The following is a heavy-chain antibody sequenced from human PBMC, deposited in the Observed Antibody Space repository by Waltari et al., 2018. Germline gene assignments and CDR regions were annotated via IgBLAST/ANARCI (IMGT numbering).Heavy chain of an antibody. J-gene: IGHJ4*02. D-gene: IGHD4-17*01. CDR3: ARGRIRTTVTTFVFDY. CDR2: INHSGST. CDR1: GGSFSGYY. Sequence: QVQLQQWGAGLLKPSETLSLTCAVYGGSFSGYYWSWIRPPPGKGLEWIGEINHSGSTNYNPSLKSRVTISVDTSKNQFSLKLSSVTAADTAVYYCARGRIRTTVTTFVFDYWGQGTLVTVSS. V-gene: IGHV4-34*01.